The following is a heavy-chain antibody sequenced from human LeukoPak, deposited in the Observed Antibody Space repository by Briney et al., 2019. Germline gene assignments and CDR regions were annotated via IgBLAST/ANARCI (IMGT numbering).Heavy chain of an antibody. CDR3: ARRAYSAAYWKHFDY. J-gene: IGHJ4*02. CDR2: IYTSGST. Sequence: PSETLSLTCTVSGGSISSYYWSWIRQPAGKGLEWIGRIYTSGSTNYNPSLKSRVTMSVDTSKNQFSLKLNSVTAADTAVYFCARRAYSAAYWKHFDYWGQGTLVTVSS. CDR1: GGSISSYY. V-gene: IGHV4-4*07. D-gene: IGHD1-1*01.